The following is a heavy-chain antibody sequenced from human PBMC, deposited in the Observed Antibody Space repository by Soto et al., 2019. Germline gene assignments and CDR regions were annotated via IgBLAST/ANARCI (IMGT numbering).Heavy chain of an antibody. CDR1: GFTFNHYA. D-gene: IGHD4-17*01. CDR2: VSGRGGST. CDR3: AKDSTVTTSLYFYYYGFDV. V-gene: IGHV3-23*01. Sequence: VQLLESGGGLVQPGGSLRLACTASGFTFNHYAMSWVRRAPGKGLEWVSAVSGRGGSTKYADSVKGRFIISRDNSNSTLYLQMDSLRGEDTAVYYCAKDSTVTTSLYFYYYGFDVWGQGTTVTVSS. J-gene: IGHJ6*01.